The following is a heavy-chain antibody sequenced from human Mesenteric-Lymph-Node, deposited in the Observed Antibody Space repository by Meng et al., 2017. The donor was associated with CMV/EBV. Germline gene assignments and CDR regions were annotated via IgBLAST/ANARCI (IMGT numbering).Heavy chain of an antibody. V-gene: IGHV3-11*04. CDR1: GFTFSAYY. CDR3: MALNDY. Sequence: GGSLRLSCAASGFTFSAYYMHWIRQAPGKGMEWVSYISSGGATISYADSVRGRFTISRDNTKNSLYLQINDLRAEDTAVYYCMALNDYWGQGTLVTVSS. CDR2: ISSGGATI. D-gene: IGHD5-24*01. J-gene: IGHJ4*02.